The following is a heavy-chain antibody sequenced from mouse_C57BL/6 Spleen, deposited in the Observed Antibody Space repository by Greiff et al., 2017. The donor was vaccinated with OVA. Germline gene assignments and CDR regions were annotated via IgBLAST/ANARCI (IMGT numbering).Heavy chain of an antibody. Sequence: EVKVEESGGGLVKPGGSLKLSCAASGFTFSDYGMHWVRQAPEKGLEWVAYISSGSSTIYYADTVKGRFTISRDNAKNTLFLQMTSLRSEDTAMYYCARNYGYVPWFAYWGQGTLVTVSA. CDR2: ISSGSSTI. CDR3: ARNYGYVPWFAY. D-gene: IGHD2-2*01. J-gene: IGHJ3*01. CDR1: GFTFSDYG. V-gene: IGHV5-17*01.